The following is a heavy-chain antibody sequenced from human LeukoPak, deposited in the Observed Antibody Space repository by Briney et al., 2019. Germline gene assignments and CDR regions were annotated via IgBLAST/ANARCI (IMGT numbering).Heavy chain of an antibody. CDR2: IPTSGIPV. Sequence: GGCLRLSCAASGFSFSLYYMSWVRQTPGKALEWVSYIPTSGIPVHYAASVRGRFTASRDDAKNSLHLQMDSLRVEDTAVYYCTRAVGLGPGAHFDQWGQGALVIVSS. CDR3: TRAVGLGPGAHFDQ. V-gene: IGHV3-11*01. J-gene: IGHJ4*02. D-gene: IGHD1-26*01. CDR1: GFSFSLYY.